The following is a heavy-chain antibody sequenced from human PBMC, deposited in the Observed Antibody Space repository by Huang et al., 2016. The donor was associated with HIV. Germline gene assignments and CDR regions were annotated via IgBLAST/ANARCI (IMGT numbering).Heavy chain of an antibody. CDR1: GGSISSSSYY. CDR3: RGDIVVVIAATRYYFDY. Sequence: QLQLQESGPGLVKPSETLSLTCTVSGGSISSSSYYWGWIRQPPGKGLEWSGSIYFSGSTYYNPCLKSRVTISVDTSKNQFSLKLSSVTAADTAVYYCRGDIVVVIAATRYYFDYWGQGTLVTVSS. CDR2: IYFSGST. J-gene: IGHJ4*02. D-gene: IGHD2-15*01. V-gene: IGHV4-39*01.